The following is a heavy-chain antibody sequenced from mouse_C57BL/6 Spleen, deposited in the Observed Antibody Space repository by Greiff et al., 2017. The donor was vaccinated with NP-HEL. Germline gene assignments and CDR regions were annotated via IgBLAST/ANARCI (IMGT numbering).Heavy chain of an antibody. CDR3: AREGPPYYAMDY. CDR2: IYPGDGDT. V-gene: IGHV1-82*01. Sequence: VQLQQSGPELVKPGASVKISCKASGYAFSSSWMNWVKQRPGKGLEWIGRIYPGDGDTNYNGKFKGKATLTADKSSSTAYMQLSSLTSEDSAVYFCAREGPPYYAMDYWGQGTSVTVSS. J-gene: IGHJ4*01. CDR1: GYAFSSSW.